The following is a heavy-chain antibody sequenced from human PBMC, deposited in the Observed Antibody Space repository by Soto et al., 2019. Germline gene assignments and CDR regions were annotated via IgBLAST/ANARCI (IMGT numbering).Heavy chain of an antibody. D-gene: IGHD3-10*01. CDR3: ARDNYYGSGSYPTGLDY. V-gene: IGHV4-59*01. J-gene: IGHJ4*02. CDR2: IYYSGST. Sequence: PSETLSLTCTVSGGSISSYYWSWIRQPPWKGLEWIGYIYYSGSTNYNPSLKSRVTISVDTSKNQFSLKLSSVTAADTAVYYCARDNYYGSGSYPTGLDYWGQGTLVTVSS. CDR1: GGSISSYY.